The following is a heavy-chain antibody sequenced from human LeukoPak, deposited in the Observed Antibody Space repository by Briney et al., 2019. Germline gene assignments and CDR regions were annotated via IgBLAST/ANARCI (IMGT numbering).Heavy chain of an antibody. CDR1: GFTVSSYY. D-gene: IGHD6-13*01. Sequence: GGSLRLSCAASGFTVSSYYMNWVRQAPGKELEWVSVIYTGGGRYYADSVRGRFTISRDNAKNSLYLQMNSLRAEDTAVYYCARFIAAPYYFDYWGRGTLVTVSS. CDR3: ARFIAAPYYFDY. V-gene: IGHV3-53*01. CDR2: IYTGGGR. J-gene: IGHJ4*02.